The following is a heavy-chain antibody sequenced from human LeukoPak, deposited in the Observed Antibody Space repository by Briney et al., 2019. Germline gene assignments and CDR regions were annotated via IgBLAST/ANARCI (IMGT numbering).Heavy chain of an antibody. J-gene: IGHJ6*02. Sequence: SVKVSCKASGGTFSSYAISWVRQAPGQGLEWMGRIIPILGIANYAQKFQGRVTITADKSTSTAYMELSSLRSEDTAVYYCARIRYYYYYGMDVWGQGTTVTVSS. CDR2: IIPILGIA. CDR3: ARIRYYYYYGMDV. V-gene: IGHV1-69*04. CDR1: GGTFSSYA.